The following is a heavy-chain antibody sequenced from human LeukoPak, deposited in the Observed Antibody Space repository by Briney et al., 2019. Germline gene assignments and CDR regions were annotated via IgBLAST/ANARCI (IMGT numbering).Heavy chain of an antibody. J-gene: IGHJ4*02. CDR2: ISSSSSTM. Sequence: GGSLRLSCAASGFTFSSYSMNWVRQAPGKGLEWVSYISSSSSTMYYADSVKGRFTISRDNAKNSLYLQMNSLRAEDTAVYCCARDSITIFGVAKSFDYWGQGTLVTVSS. V-gene: IGHV3-48*01. CDR1: GFTFSSYS. CDR3: ARDSITIFGVAKSFDY. D-gene: IGHD3-3*01.